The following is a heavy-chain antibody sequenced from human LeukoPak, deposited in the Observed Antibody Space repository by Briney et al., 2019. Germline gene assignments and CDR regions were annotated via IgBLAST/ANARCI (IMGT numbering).Heavy chain of an antibody. J-gene: IGHJ4*02. CDR1: GFTFSRYS. Sequence: GGSLRLSCSASGFTFSRYSMNWVRQAPGKGLEWVASISHSGYDIYYADSVKGCFTISRDNARYSLSLQMNNLRADDTAVYYCANHLACGSTTCPSFDDWGQGTLVTVSS. D-gene: IGHD2-2*01. CDR2: ISHSGYDI. V-gene: IGHV3-21*01. CDR3: ANHLACGSTTCPSFDD.